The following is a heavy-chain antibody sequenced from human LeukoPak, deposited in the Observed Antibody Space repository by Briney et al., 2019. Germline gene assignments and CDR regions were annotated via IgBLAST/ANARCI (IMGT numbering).Heavy chain of an antibody. D-gene: IGHD3-22*01. CDR2: IYYSGST. Sequence: SETLSLTCTVSGGSISSYYWSWIRQPPGKGLEWIGYIYYSGSTNYNPSLKSRVTISVDTSKNQFSLKLSSVTAADTAVYYCARESQSSSGYFDYWGRGTLVTVSS. CDR1: GGSISSYY. J-gene: IGHJ4*02. CDR3: ARESQSSSGYFDY. V-gene: IGHV4-59*01.